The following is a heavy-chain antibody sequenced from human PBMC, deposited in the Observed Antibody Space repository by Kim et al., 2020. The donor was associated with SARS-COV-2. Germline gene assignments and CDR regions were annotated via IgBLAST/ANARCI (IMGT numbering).Heavy chain of an antibody. CDR2: INHSGST. J-gene: IGHJ6*02. Sequence: SETLSLTCAVYGGSFSGYYWSWIRQPPGKGLEWIGEINHSGSTNYNPSLKSRVTISVDTSKNQFSLKLSSVTAADTAVYYCARGAGPPSGLLWFGETENYYYYGMDVWGQGTTVTVSS. CDR3: ARGAGPPSGLLWFGETENYYYYGMDV. D-gene: IGHD3-10*01. CDR1: GGSFSGYY. V-gene: IGHV4-34*01.